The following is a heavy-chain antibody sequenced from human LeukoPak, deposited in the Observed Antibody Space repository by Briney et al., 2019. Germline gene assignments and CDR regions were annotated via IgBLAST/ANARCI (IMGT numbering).Heavy chain of an antibody. D-gene: IGHD2-15*01. V-gene: IGHV3-53*01. CDR3: ASPGYCSGGSCLDP. J-gene: IGHJ5*02. Sequence: PGGSLRLSCAASGFTVSSNYMSWVRQAPGKGLEWVSVIYSGGSTYYADSVKGRFTISRDNAKNSLYLQMNSLRAEDTAVYYCASPGYCSGGSCLDPWGQGTLVTVSS. CDR1: GFTVSSNY. CDR2: IYSGGST.